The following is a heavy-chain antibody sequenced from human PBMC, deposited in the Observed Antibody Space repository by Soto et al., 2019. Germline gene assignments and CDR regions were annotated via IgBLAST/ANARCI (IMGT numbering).Heavy chain of an antibody. J-gene: IGHJ5*01. V-gene: IGHV4-31*03. CDR3: ARNKVRGVDWFDP. CDR2: IYYSGST. CDR1: GGSISSGGYY. D-gene: IGHD3-10*01. Sequence: SETLSLTCTVSGGSISSGGYYWSWIRQHPGKGLEWIGYIYYSGSTYYNPSLKSRVTISVDTSKNQFSLKLSSVTAADTAVYYCARNKVRGVDWFDPWGQGTLVTVSS.